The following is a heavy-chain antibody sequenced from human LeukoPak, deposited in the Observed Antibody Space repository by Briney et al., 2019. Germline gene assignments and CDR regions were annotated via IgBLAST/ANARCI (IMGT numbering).Heavy chain of an antibody. CDR1: GGSISSGGYY. CDR3: ARELKSYFDY. D-gene: IGHD3-16*01. Sequence: PSETLSLTCTVSGGSISSGGYYWSWIRQHPGKGLEWIGYIYYSGSTYYNPSLKSRVTISVDTSKNQVSLKLSSVTAADTAVYYCARELKSYFDYWGQGTLVTVSS. V-gene: IGHV4-31*03. J-gene: IGHJ4*02. CDR2: IYYSGST.